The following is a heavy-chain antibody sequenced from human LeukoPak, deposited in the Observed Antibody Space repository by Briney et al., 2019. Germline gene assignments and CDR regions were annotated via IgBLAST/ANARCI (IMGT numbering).Heavy chain of an antibody. CDR3: ARDTNGWKDY. CDR2: IYSAGST. D-gene: IGHD2-8*01. V-gene: IGHV3-53*01. J-gene: IGHJ4*02. CDR1: GFTVSSNY. Sequence: GGSLRLSCAASGFTVSSNYMSWVRQAPGKGLEWASVIYSAGSTYYADSVKGRFTISRDNSKNTLYLQMNSLRAEDTAVYYCARDTNGWKDYWGQGTLVTVSS.